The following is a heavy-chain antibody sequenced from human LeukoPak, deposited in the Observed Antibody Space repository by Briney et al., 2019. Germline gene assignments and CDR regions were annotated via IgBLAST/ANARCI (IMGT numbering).Heavy chain of an antibody. CDR2: ISDSGGTT. V-gene: IGHV3-23*01. CDR3: AKTHPSGWYLDY. CDR1: GFTFSSYA. Sequence: GGSLRLSCAASGFTFSSYAMTWVRQAPGKGLEWVSAISDSGGTTYYADSVKGRFTISRDNSKNTLYLQMNSLRAEDTALYYCAKTHPSGWYLDYWGQGTLVTVSS. D-gene: IGHD6-19*01. J-gene: IGHJ4*02.